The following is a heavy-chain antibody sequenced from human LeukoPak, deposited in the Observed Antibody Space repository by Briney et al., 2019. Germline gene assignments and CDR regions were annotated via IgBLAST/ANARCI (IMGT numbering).Heavy chain of an antibody. J-gene: IGHJ3*02. CDR3: ARRAGYCSSTSCRNVFDI. D-gene: IGHD2-2*01. CDR2: LSSTSSSI. V-gene: IGHV3-48*02. Sequence: PGGSLRLSCAASGFTFSSYSMNWVRQAPGKGLEWVSYLSSTSSSIYYADSVKGRFTISRDNAKNSLYLQMNSLRDEDTAVYYCARRAGYCSSTSCRNVFDIWGQGTMVTVSS. CDR1: GFTFSSYS.